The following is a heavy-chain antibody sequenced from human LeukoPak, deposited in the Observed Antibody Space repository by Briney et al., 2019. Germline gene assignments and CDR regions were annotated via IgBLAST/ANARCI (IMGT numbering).Heavy chain of an antibody. CDR3: ATQSVEMTANEGWFDP. D-gene: IGHD5-24*01. CDR2: IIPIFGTA. CDR1: GGTFSSYA. J-gene: IGHJ5*02. V-gene: IGHV1-69*13. Sequence: SVKVSCKASGGTFSSYAISWVRQAPGQGLEWMGGIIPIFGTANYAQKFQGRVTITADESTSTAYMELSSLRSEDTAVYYCATQSVEMTANEGWFDPWGQGTLVTVSS.